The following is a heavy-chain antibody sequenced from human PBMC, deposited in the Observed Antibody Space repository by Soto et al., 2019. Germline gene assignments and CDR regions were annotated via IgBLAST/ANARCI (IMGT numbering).Heavy chain of an antibody. CDR1: GFTFSSYW. V-gene: IGHV3-7*05. J-gene: IGHJ5*02. D-gene: IGHD6-13*01. Sequence: GYLRLSCAASGFTFSSYWMSWVRQAPGKGLEWVANMKQDGSEKYYVDSVKGRFTISRDNAKNSLYLQMNSLRAEDTAVYYCARTGYSSSWYVGFLRSRFYPWGQGTLVTVSS. CDR3: ARTGYSSSWYVGFLRSRFYP. CDR2: MKQDGSEK.